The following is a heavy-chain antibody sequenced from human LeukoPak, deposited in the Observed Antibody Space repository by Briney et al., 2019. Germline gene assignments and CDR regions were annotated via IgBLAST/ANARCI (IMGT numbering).Heavy chain of an antibody. CDR2: IIPIFGTA. D-gene: IGHD3-16*02. V-gene: IGHV1-69*05. J-gene: IGHJ5*02. CDR1: GGTFSSYA. Sequence: GPSVKLSCKASGGTFSSYAISWVRQAPGQGLEWMRSIIPIFGTANYAQKFQGRVTITTDETRSTAYMELSSLRSEDTAVYYCARDLGFWPHYRSYWFDPWGQGTLVPVSS. CDR3: ARDLGFWPHYRSYWFDP.